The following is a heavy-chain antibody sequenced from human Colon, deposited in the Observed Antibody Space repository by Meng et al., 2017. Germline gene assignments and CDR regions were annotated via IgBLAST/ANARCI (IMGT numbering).Heavy chain of an antibody. CDR2: IIPIFGTP. CDR1: GYTFTGYY. V-gene: IGHV1-69*06. J-gene: IGHJ4*02. D-gene: IGHD3-22*01. CDR3: ARWDNSGYYFDY. Sequence: QVQLVQYGAEVKKPGASVKVSCKASGYTFTGYYMHWVRQAPGQGLEWMGGIIPIFGTPHYAQKFHGRVTITADKSTNTAYMELSSLRSEDTAVYYCARWDNSGYYFDYWGQGTLVTVSS.